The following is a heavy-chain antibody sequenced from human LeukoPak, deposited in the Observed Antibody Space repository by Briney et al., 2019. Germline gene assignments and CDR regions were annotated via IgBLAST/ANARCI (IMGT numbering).Heavy chain of an antibody. D-gene: IGHD2-15*01. CDR2: INAGNGNT. Sequence: ASVKVSCKASGYTFTSYAMHWVRQAPGQRLEWMGWINAGNGNTKYSQEFQGRVTSTRDTSASTAYMELSSLRSEDMAVYYCARDRGVDYCSGGSCSHYYYYMDVWGKGTTVTISS. V-gene: IGHV1-3*03. CDR3: ARDRGVDYCSGGSCSHYYYYMDV. CDR1: GYTFTSYA. J-gene: IGHJ6*03.